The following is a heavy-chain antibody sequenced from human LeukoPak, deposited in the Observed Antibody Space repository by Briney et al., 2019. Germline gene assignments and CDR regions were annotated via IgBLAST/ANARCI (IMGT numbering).Heavy chain of an antibody. CDR3: ARDPSPTSGSYYLDY. CDR1: GFTFSDYY. Sequence: QSGGSLRLSCAASGFTFSDYYMNWVRQAPGKGLEWVANIKQDGSEKYYVDSVKGRFTISRDNAKNSLYLQMNSLRAEDTAVYYCARDPSPTSGSYYLDYWGQGTLVTVSS. D-gene: IGHD1-26*01. J-gene: IGHJ4*02. V-gene: IGHV3-7*01. CDR2: IKQDGSEK.